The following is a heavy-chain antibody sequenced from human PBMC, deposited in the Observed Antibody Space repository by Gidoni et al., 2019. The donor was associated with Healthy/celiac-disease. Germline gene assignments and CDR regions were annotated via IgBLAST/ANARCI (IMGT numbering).Heavy chain of an antibody. J-gene: IGHJ4*02. D-gene: IGHD2-15*01. CDR2: INHSGST. V-gene: IGHV4-34*01. CDR3: AIRGMVFGGDYFDY. Sequence: QVQLQQWGAGLLKPSETLSLTCAVYGGSFSGYYWSWIRQPPGKGLEWIGEINHSGSTNYNPSLKSRVTISVDTSKNQFSLKLSSVTAADTAVYYCAIRGMVFGGDYFDYWGQGTLVTVSS. CDR1: GGSFSGYY.